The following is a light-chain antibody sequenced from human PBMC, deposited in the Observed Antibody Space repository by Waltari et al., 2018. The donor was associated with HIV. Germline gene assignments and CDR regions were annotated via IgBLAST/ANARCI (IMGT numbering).Light chain of an antibody. V-gene: IGLV7-46*01. CDR3: LLSYSGARPHVV. J-gene: IGLJ2*01. Sequence: QAVVTQEPSLTVSPGGTVTLTCGSTTGAVTSGPYPSWFQQKPGQAPRTLIYDTSNKHSWTPAQFSGSLLGGRAALTLSGAQPEDEAEYYCLLSYSGARPHVVFGGGTKLTVL. CDR1: TGAVTSGPY. CDR2: DTS.